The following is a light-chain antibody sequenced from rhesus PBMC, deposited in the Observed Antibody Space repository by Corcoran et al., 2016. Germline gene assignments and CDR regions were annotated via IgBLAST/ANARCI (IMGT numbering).Light chain of an antibody. J-gene: IGKJ4*01. CDR3: LQCNSDPLT. V-gene: IGKV1-43*02. CDR2: DAS. Sequence: DIQMTQSPSSLSASVGDRVTITCRASQGIRKFLTWYQQKPGKAPKLLIYDASTLQSGVPSRVSGSGSGTDFSLTISSLQPDDFATYYCLQCNSDPLTFGGGTKVEIK. CDR1: QGIRKF.